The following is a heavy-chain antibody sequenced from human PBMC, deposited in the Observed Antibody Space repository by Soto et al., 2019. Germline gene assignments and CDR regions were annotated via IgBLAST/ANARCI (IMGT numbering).Heavy chain of an antibody. Sequence: VQLVETGGGVVQPGRSLRLSCATPGFTFSSYAIHWVRQAPGNGLECVAVISDDGSNKNYADSVKGRFTISRDNSNNTMDLHMNSLRAEDTSVDYCARASVGELPAAIRFDYWGQGTLVTVSA. CDR3: ARASVGELPAAIRFDY. CDR1: GFTFSSYA. J-gene: IGHJ4*02. D-gene: IGHD2-2*01. V-gene: IGHV3-30-3*01. CDR2: ISDDGSNK.